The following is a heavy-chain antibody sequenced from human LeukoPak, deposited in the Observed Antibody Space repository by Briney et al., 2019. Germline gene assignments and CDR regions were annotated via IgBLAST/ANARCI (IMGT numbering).Heavy chain of an antibody. Sequence: ASVKVSCKASGYTFTSYYMHWVRQAPGQGLEWMGIINPSGGSTSYAQKFQGRVTMTRDMSTSTDYMELSSLRSEDTAVYYCARGYSGYDRADYWGQGTLVTVSS. V-gene: IGHV1-46*01. D-gene: IGHD5-12*01. CDR3: ARGYSGYDRADY. J-gene: IGHJ4*02. CDR1: GYTFTSYY. CDR2: INPSGGST.